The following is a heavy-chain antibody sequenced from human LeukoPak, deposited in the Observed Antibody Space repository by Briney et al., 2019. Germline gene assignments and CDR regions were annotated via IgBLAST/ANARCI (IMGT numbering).Heavy chain of an antibody. V-gene: IGHV4-59*08. Sequence: KTSETLSLTCTVSGGSISSYYWSWIRQPPGKGLEWIGYIYYSGSTNYNPSLKSRVTISVDTSKNQFSLKLNSVTAADTAVYYCARCTSTSCYNFDYWGQGSLVTVSS. J-gene: IGHJ4*02. D-gene: IGHD2-2*02. CDR1: GGSISSYY. CDR3: ARCTSTSCYNFDY. CDR2: IYYSGST.